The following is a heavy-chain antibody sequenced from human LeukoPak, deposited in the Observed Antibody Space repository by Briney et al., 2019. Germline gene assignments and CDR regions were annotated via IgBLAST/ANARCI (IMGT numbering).Heavy chain of an antibody. Sequence: PSETLSLTCTVSGGSITSYYWSWIRQPPGKGLEWIGYIYYSGSTSYNPSLKSRVTISVDTSKDQFSLKLSSVTATDTAVYYCAKGGGSFYDYWGQGTLVTVSS. CDR3: AKGGGSFYDY. J-gene: IGHJ4*02. CDR2: IYYSGST. D-gene: IGHD6-6*01. V-gene: IGHV4-59*08. CDR1: GGSITSYY.